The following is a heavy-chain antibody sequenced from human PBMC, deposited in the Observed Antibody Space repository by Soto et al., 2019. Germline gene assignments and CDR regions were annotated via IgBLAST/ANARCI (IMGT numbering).Heavy chain of an antibody. J-gene: IGHJ4*02. Sequence: GALRLSCAASGFTFSSYSMHWVRQAPGKGLEWVAVISYDGSNKYYADSVKGRFTISRDNSKNTLYLQMNSLRAEDTAVYYCARVSSGGYYNLWGQGTLVTVSS. CDR3: ARVSSGGYYNL. CDR2: ISYDGSNK. V-gene: IGHV3-30*14. D-gene: IGHD3-22*01. CDR1: GFTFSSYS.